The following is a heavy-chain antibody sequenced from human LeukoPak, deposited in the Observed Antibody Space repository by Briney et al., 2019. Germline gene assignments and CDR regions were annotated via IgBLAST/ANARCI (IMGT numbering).Heavy chain of an antibody. CDR2: INPNSGGT. V-gene: IGHV1-2*04. Sequence: GASVKVSCKASGYTFTGYYMHWVRQAPGQGLEWMGWINPNSGGTNYAQEFQGWVTMTRDTSISTAYMELSRLRSDDTAVYYCARGSLPAAMEPDLTYWGQGTLVTVSS. J-gene: IGHJ4*02. D-gene: IGHD2-2*01. CDR3: ARGSLPAAMEPDLTY. CDR1: GYTFTGYY.